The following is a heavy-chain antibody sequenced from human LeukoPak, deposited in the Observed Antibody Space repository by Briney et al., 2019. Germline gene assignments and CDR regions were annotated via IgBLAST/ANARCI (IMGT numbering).Heavy chain of an antibody. V-gene: IGHV4-59*01. CDR2: IYYSGST. Sequence: SETLSLACTVSGGSMSSYYWSWIRQPPGKGLEWIGYIYYSGSTNYDPSLKSRVTISVDTSKNQFSLKLSSVTAADTAVYYCARGFRWFDPWGQGTLVTVSS. D-gene: IGHD3-3*01. J-gene: IGHJ5*02. CDR3: ARGFRWFDP. CDR1: GGSMSSYY.